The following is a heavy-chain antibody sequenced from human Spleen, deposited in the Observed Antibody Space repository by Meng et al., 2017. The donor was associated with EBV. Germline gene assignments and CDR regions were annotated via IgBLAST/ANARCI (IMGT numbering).Heavy chain of an antibody. J-gene: IGHJ4*02. CDR1: GFSFSRYW. CDR2: TNEDGGIT. D-gene: IGHD6-25*01. V-gene: IGHV3-74*01. Sequence: EVQLVESGGASVQPGGSLRLFCVSSGFSFSRYWMHWVRQAPGKGLEWVSRTNEDGGITTYADSVKGRFTISRDNTKNTLYLQMNSLRVEDTGVYFCSKDLVGSDDDWGQGTLVTVSS. CDR3: SKDLVGSDDD.